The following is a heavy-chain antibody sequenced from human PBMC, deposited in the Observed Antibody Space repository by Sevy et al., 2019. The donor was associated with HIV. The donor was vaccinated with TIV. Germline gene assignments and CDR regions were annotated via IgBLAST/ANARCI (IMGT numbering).Heavy chain of an antibody. CDR3: AKYNYYDSGGEGFDS. CDR1: GFTFSSYA. V-gene: IGHV3-23*01. D-gene: IGHD3-22*01. CDR2: ISGSGVST. J-gene: IGHJ4*02. Sequence: GGSLRLSCAASGFTFSSYAMSWVRQAPGKGMEWVSAISGSGVSTYYAHSVKGRFTFSRDNSKNTLYLQMNSLRAEDTAVYYCAKYNYYDSGGEGFDSWGQGTLVTVSS.